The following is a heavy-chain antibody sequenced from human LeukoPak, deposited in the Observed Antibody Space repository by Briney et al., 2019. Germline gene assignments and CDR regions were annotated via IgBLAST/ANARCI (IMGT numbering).Heavy chain of an antibody. CDR3: ARGVMPQLPDWFDP. CDR1: GFTFSSYS. D-gene: IGHD2-2*01. J-gene: IGHJ5*02. V-gene: IGHV3-21*01. CDR2: ISNGSSYI. Sequence: GGSLRLSCAASGFTFSSYSMNWVRQAPGKGLEWVSSISNGSSYIYYADSVKGRFTISRDNAKNSLYLQMNSLRAEDTAVYYCARGVMPQLPDWFDPWGQGTLVTVSS.